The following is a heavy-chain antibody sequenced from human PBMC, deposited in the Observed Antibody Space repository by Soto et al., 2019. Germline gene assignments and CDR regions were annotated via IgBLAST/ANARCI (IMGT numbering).Heavy chain of an antibody. V-gene: IGHV3-33*01. CDR3: ARDSGGDYHNYYMDV. CDR2: IWYDGSKK. CDR1: GFTFSNYA. Sequence: QVQLVESGGGVVQPGRSLRLSCAASGFTFSNYAMHWVRQAPGKWLEWVTIIWYDGSKKNYTDSVKGRFTTSRDNSKNTLYLQMNSLRVEDTAVYYCARDSGGDYHNYYMDVWGKGTTVTVSS. D-gene: IGHD4-17*01. J-gene: IGHJ6*03.